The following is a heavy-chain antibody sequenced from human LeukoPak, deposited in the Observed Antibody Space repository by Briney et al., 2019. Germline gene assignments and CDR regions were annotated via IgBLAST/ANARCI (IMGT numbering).Heavy chain of an antibody. J-gene: IGHJ3*02. D-gene: IGHD3-9*01. CDR2: IYSGDNT. CDR3: ASDLEYFDSGTACDI. V-gene: IGHV3-53*01. CDR1: GFSVSSNY. Sequence: GGSLRLSCAGSGFSVSSNYMTWVRQAPGKGLEWVAVIYSGDNTYYLDSVKGRFTVSRDKSKNTLYLQMNSLRAEDTAVYYGASDLEYFDSGTACDIWGQGTMVTVSP.